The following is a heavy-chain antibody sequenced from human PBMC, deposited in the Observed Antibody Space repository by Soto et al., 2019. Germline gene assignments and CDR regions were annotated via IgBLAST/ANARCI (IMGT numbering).Heavy chain of an antibody. CDR2: ISGDGNDK. Sequence: QVQLVESGGGVVQPGRSLRLSCAASGFIFRNFGMHWVRRAPGKGLEWVATISGDGNDKYYPDSMKGRFTISRENLNNTLYLQLNSLRREQTAVYHCVQGASTARQPLGSWCQGVLVPFAS. CDR3: VQGASTARQPLGS. V-gene: IGHV3-30*03. D-gene: IGHD1-26*01. J-gene: IGHJ4*02. CDR1: GFIFRNFG.